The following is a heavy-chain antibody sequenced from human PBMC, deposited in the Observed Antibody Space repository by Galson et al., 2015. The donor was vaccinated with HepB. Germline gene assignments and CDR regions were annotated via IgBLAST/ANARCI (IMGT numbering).Heavy chain of an antibody. CDR3: ARDNRATTVTPTQAQGGDY. Sequence: SLRLSCAASGFTFSSYWMHWVRQAPGKGLVWVSRINSDGSSTSYADSVKGRFTISRDNAKNTLYLQMNSLRAEDTAVYYCARDNRATTVTPTQAQGGDYWGQGTLVTVSS. D-gene: IGHD4-17*01. V-gene: IGHV3-74*01. J-gene: IGHJ4*02. CDR2: INSDGSST. CDR1: GFTFSSYW.